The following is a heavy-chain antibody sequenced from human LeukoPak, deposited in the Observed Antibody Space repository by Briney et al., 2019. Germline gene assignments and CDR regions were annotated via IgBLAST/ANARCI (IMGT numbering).Heavy chain of an antibody. CDR2: ISSDGSST. CDR1: GFTFSSYW. Sequence: GGSLRLSCAASGFTFSSYWMHWVRQAPGKGLVWVSRISSDGSSTSYADSVKGRFTISRDNAKNTLYLQMNSLRAEDTAVYYCARGKGAVAGTLRYWGQGTLVTVSS. J-gene: IGHJ4*02. D-gene: IGHD6-19*01. CDR3: ARGKGAVAGTLRY. V-gene: IGHV3-74*01.